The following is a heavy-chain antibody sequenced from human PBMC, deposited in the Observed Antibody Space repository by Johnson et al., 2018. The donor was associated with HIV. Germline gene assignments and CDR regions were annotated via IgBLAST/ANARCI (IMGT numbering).Heavy chain of an antibody. CDR2: ISYDGSNK. Sequence: QMQLVESGGGLVQPGGSRRLSCAASGFTFSSYAMHWVRQAPGKGLEWVAVISYDGSNKYYADSVKGRFTISRDNSKNTLYLQMNSLRTEDTAVYYCAREGESLLDAFDIWGQGTMVTVSA. CDR3: AREGESLLDAFDI. J-gene: IGHJ3*02. V-gene: IGHV3-30-3*01. CDR1: GFTFSSYA. D-gene: IGHD3-16*01.